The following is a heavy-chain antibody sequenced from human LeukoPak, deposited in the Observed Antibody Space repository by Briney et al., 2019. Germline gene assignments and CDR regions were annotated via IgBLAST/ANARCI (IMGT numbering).Heavy chain of an antibody. CDR2: IFYSGST. J-gene: IGHJ4*02. CDR1: GGSVSSGSYY. D-gene: IGHD5-18*01. V-gene: IGHV4-61*01. CDR3: ARGDTATVDYYFDY. Sequence: PSETLSLTCTVSGGSVSSGSYYWSWIRQPPRKGLEWIGYIFYSGSTNYNPSLKSRVTISVDTSKNQFSLKLSSVTAADTAVYYCARGDTATVDYYFDYWGQGTLVTVSS.